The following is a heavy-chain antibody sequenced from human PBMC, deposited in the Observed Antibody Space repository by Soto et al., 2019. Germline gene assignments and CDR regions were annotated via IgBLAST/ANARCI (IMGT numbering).Heavy chain of an antibody. J-gene: IGHJ6*03. CDR3: ARDQGGRGYYYYYYMDV. CDR2: IIPILGIA. V-gene: IGHV1-69*04. CDR1: GGTFSSYT. Sequence: GASVKVSCKASGGTFSSYTISWVRQAPGQGLEWMGRIIPILGIANYAQKFQGRVTITADKSTSTAYMELSSLRSEDTAVYYCARDQGGRGYYYYYYMDVWGKGTTVTVSS. D-gene: IGHD1-26*01.